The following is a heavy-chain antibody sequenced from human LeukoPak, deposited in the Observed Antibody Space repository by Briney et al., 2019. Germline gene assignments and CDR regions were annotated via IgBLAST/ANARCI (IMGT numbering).Heavy chain of an antibody. CDR3: ATDAYYDTSGVYPSDY. V-gene: IGHV1-2*06. Sequence: ASVNVSCKASGYTFTGYYMHWVRQAPGQGLEWMGRINPNSGGTNYAQKFQGRVTMTRDTSISTAYMELSRLRSDDTAIYYCATDAYYDTSGVYPSDYWGQGTLVTVSS. J-gene: IGHJ4*02. CDR2: INPNSGGT. D-gene: IGHD3-22*01. CDR1: GYTFTGYY.